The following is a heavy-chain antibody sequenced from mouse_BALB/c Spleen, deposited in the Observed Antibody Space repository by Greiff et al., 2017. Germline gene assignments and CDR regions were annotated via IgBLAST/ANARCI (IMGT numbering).Heavy chain of an antibody. J-gene: IGHJ2*01. CDR3: ARYDGILYFDY. Sequence: QVQLQQSGAELARPGASVKLSCKASGYTFTSYWMQWVKQRPGQGLEWIGAIYPGDGDTRYTQKFKGKATLTADKSSSTAYMQLSSLASEDSAVYYCARYDGILYFDYWGQGTTLTVSS. CDR2: IYPGDGDT. V-gene: IGHV1-87*01. CDR1: GYTFTSYW. D-gene: IGHD2-1*01.